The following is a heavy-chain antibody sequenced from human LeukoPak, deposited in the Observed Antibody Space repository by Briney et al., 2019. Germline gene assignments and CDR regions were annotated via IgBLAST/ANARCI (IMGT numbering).Heavy chain of an antibody. D-gene: IGHD3-9*01. CDR2: MNPNSGNT. CDR3: ARGDWAPEY. Sequence: ASVKVSYKASGYTFITYDINWVRQAPGQGLEWMGWMNPNSGNTGYAQKFQGRVTMTRNTSISTAYMELSSLRSEDTAVYYCARGDWAPEYWGQGTLVTVSS. J-gene: IGHJ4*02. CDR1: GYTFITYD. V-gene: IGHV1-8*01.